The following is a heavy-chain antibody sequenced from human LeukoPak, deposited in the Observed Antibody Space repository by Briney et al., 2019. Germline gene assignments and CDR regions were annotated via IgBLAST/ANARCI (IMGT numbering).Heavy chain of an antibody. CDR1: GYTFSNYG. J-gene: IGHJ4*02. Sequence: ASVKVSCDASGYTFSNYGLSWVRQAPGQGLEWMGWISGDTGDTVYAQKFQGRVAMTTDTTAPTAYMELRSLTSDDTALYYCARTTKETTGVLDFWGQGTLVTVSS. D-gene: IGHD1-1*01. V-gene: IGHV1-18*01. CDR3: ARTTKETTGVLDF. CDR2: ISGDTGDT.